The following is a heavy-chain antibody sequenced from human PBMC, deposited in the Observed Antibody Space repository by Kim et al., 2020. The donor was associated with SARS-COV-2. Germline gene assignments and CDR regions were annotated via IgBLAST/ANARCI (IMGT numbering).Heavy chain of an antibody. Sequence: GGSLRLSCAASGFTFSSYGMHWVRQAPGKGLEWVAVISYDGSNKYYADSVKGRFTISRDNSKNTLYLQMNSLRAEDTAVYYCAKDRRKAYDYVWGSYRSYYYYGMDVWGQETTVTVSS. V-gene: IGHV3-30*18. J-gene: IGHJ6*02. CDR1: GFTFSSYG. CDR3: AKDRRKAYDYVWGSYRSYYYYGMDV. D-gene: IGHD3-16*02. CDR2: ISYDGSNK.